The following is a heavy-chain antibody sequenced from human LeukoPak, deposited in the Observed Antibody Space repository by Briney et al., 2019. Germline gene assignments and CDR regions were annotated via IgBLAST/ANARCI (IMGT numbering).Heavy chain of an antibody. V-gene: IGHV4-34*01. D-gene: IGHD6-19*01. CDR1: GGSFSGYY. J-gene: IGHJ4*02. Sequence: LSETLSLTCAVYGGSFSGYYWSWIRQPPGKGLEWIGEINHSGSTNYNPSLKSRVTISLDTSKNQFSLKLSSLTAADTAVYYCARHLGSGWTPFDYWGQGTLVTVSS. CDR2: INHSGST. CDR3: ARHLGSGWTPFDY.